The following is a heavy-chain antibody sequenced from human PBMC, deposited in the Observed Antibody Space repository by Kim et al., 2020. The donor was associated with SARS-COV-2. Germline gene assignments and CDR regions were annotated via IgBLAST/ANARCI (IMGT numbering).Heavy chain of an antibody. J-gene: IGHJ4*02. CDR2: IYYSGST. D-gene: IGHD5-18*01. CDR1: GDSISSGGYY. V-gene: IGHV4-31*03. CDR3: ARVMSGLGYSYGLWIDY. Sequence: SETLSLTCTVSGDSISSGGYYWSWIRQDPGKGLEWIGYIYYSGSTYYNPSLKSRVIISVDMSKNQFSLKLRSVTAADTAVYFCARVMSGLGYSYGLWIDYWGQGTLVTVSS.